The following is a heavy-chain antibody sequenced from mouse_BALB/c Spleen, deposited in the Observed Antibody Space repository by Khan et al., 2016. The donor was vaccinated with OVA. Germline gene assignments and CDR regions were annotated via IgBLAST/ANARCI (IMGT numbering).Heavy chain of an antibody. J-gene: IGHJ2*01. CDR2: ILPGTGSN. V-gene: IGHV1-9*01. CDR3: ARGYFFDY. Sequence: QVQLQQSGAELMKPGASVKISCKATGYTFSSYWIEWVKQWPGHGLEWIGEILPGTGSNNYNEKFKGNATFTADTSSNTAYMHLSSLTSEDSAVYYCARGYFFDYWGQGTTLTVSS. CDR1: GYTFSSYW.